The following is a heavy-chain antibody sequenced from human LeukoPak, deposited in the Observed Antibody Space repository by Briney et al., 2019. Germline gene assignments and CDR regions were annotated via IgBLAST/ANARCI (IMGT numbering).Heavy chain of an antibody. D-gene: IGHD6-13*01. J-gene: IGHJ4*02. CDR2: INHSGST. Sequence: SETLSLTCSVSGDSISRGGDYWSWIRQPPGKGLEWIGEINHSGSTNYNPSLKSRVTISVDTSKNQFSLKLSSVTAADTAVYYCARGGSRLAKGFDYWGQGTLVTVSS. CDR3: ARGGSRLAKGFDY. CDR1: GDSISRGGDY. V-gene: IGHV4-34*01.